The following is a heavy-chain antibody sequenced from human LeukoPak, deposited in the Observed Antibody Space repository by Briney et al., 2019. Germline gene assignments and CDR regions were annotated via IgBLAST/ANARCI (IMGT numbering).Heavy chain of an antibody. V-gene: IGHV4-34*01. J-gene: IGHJ3*02. CDR1: GGSFSGYY. CDR3: ARHRRIMITFGGVRGAFDI. D-gene: IGHD3-16*01. CDR2: INHSGST. Sequence: SETLSLTCAVYGGSFSGYYWSWIRQPPGKGLEWIGEINHSGSTNYNPSLKSRVTISVDTSKNQFSLKLSSVTAADTAVYYCARHRRIMITFGGVRGAFDIWGQGTMVTVSS.